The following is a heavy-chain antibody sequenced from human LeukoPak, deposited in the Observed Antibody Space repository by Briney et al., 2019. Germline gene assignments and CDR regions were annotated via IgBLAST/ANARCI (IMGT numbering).Heavy chain of an antibody. J-gene: IGHJ4*02. CDR3: ARVVFRGYFDY. D-gene: IGHD3-3*01. CDR2: ISSSGSTI. V-gene: IGHV3-48*03. CDR1: GFTFSSYE. Sequence: GGSLRLSCAASGFTFSSYEMNWVRQAPGKGLDWISYISSSGSTIYYADSVKGRFTISRDNAKNSLYLQMNSLRAEDTAVYYCARVVFRGYFDYWGQGTLVTVSS.